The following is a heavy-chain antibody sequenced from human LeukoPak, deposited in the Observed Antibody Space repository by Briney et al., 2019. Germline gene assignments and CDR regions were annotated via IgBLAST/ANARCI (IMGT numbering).Heavy chain of an antibody. CDR1: GGSISSYY. D-gene: IGHD6-13*01. CDR3: ARHRRGSSSWYLYWFDP. V-gene: IGHV4-59*08. CDR2: IYYSGST. Sequence: SETLSLTCTVSGGSISSYYWSWVRQPPGKGLEWIGYIYYSGSTNYNPPLKRRATISVNTSKNQFSLKLSSVTSAAMAVDYFARHRRGSSSWYLYWFDPWGQGTLVTVSS. J-gene: IGHJ5*02.